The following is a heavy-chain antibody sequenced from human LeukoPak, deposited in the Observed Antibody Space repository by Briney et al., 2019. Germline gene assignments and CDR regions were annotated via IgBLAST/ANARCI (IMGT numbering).Heavy chain of an antibody. D-gene: IGHD6-6*01. CDR2: INPNSGGT. CDR1: GYTFTGYY. Sequence: ASVKVSCKASGYTFTGYYMHWVRQAPGQGLEWMGWINPNSGGTNYAQKFQGRVTMTRDTSISTAYMELSRLRSDDTAVYYCARDIEYSSSSASDYWGQGTLVTVSS. J-gene: IGHJ4*02. V-gene: IGHV1-2*02. CDR3: ARDIEYSSSSASDY.